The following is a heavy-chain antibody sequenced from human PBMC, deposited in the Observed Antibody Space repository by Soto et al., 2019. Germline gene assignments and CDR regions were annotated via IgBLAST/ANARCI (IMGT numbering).Heavy chain of an antibody. CDR1: GFTFSSYS. CDR3: ARGGAGTSRVEYYGMDV. CDR2: ISSSSSTI. V-gene: IGHV3-48*02. D-gene: IGHD6-13*01. Sequence: GGSLRLSCAASGFTFSSYSMNWVRQAPGKGLEWVSYISSSSSTIYYADSVKGRFTISRDNAKNSLYLQMNSLRDEDTAVYYCARGGAGTSRVEYYGMDVWGQGTTVTVSS. J-gene: IGHJ6*02.